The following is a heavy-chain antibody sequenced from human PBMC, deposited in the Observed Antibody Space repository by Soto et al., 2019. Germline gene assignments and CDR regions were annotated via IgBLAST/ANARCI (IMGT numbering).Heavy chain of an antibody. CDR3: ARGGSTGWLGGYYYHGMDV. Sequence: QVQLVQSGAEVKKPGASVTLSCTASGYTFTNYVIHRVRQAPGQRLEWVGWVNAGNGNTQYSQSFQGKATITRERSESTGYMGLSSPTSEDTSVYYCARGGSTGWLGGYYYHGMDVWGQGTTVTVSS. V-gene: IGHV1-3*01. J-gene: IGHJ6*02. CDR1: GYTFTNYV. CDR2: VNAGNGNT. D-gene: IGHD2-2*01.